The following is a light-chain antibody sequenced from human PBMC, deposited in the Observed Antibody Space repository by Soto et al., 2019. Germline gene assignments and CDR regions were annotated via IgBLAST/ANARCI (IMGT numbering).Light chain of an antibody. J-gene: IGLJ1*01. CDR1: NRDGGSYNV. Sequence: QCGLNQPGSGYGAPGQGINIVCTGNNRDGGSYNVVSWYQQHPGKAPKLMIYEVSKRPSGVSDRFSGSKSGNTASLTISGLQAEDEADYHCCSRGGSSPTYVFGTGTKVTVL. CDR2: EVS. CDR3: CSRGGSSPTYV. V-gene: IGLV2-23*02.